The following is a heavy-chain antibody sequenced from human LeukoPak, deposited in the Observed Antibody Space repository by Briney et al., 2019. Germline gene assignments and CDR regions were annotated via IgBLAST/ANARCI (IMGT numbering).Heavy chain of an antibody. V-gene: IGHV3-33*01. Sequence: GGSLRLSCAASGFTFSSYGMHWVRQAPGKGLEWVAVIWYDGSNKYYADSVKGRFTISRDNSKNTLYLQMNSLRAEDTAVYYCARDPDCSGGSCYSGIAFDIWGQGTMVTVTS. D-gene: IGHD2-15*01. J-gene: IGHJ3*02. CDR2: IWYDGSNK. CDR3: ARDPDCSGGSCYSGIAFDI. CDR1: GFTFSSYG.